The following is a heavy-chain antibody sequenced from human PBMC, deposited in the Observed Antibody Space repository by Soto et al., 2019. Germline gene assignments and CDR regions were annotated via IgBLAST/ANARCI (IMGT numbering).Heavy chain of an antibody. CDR3: ARDLWLSLYCSGGSCYSGAFDI. V-gene: IGHV3-30-3*01. CDR2: ISYDGSNK. Sequence: GGSLRLSCAASGFTFSSYAMHWVRQAPGKRLEWVAVISYDGSNKYYADSVKGRFTISRDNSKNTLYLQMNSLRAEDTAVYYCARDLWLSLYCSGGSCYSGAFDIWGQGTMVTVSS. D-gene: IGHD2-15*01. CDR1: GFTFSSYA. J-gene: IGHJ3*02.